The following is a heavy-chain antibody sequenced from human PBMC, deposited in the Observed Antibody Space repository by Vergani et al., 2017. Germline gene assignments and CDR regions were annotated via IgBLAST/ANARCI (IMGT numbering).Heavy chain of an antibody. CDR2: FDPEDGET. CDR1: GYTLTELS. D-gene: IGHD3-10*01. V-gene: IGHV1-24*01. Sequence: QVQLVQSGAEVKKPGASVKVSCKVSGYTLTELSMHWVRQAPGKGLEWMGGFDPEDGETIYAQKFQGRVTMTEDTSTDTACMELSSLRSEDTAVYYCASRMVRGVIGGRHAWFDPWGQGTLVTVSS. J-gene: IGHJ5*02. CDR3: ASRMVRGVIGGRHAWFDP.